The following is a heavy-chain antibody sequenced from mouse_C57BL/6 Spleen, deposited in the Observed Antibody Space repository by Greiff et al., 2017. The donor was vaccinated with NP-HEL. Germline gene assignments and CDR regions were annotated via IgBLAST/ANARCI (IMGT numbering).Heavy chain of an antibody. J-gene: IGHJ4*01. V-gene: IGHV1-82*01. CDR1: GYAFSSSW. Sequence: VQLQQSGPELVKPGASVKISCKASGYAFSSSWMNWVKQRPGKGLEWIGRIYPGDGDTNYNGKFKGKATLTADKSSSTAYMQLSSLTSEDSAVYFGARTTTVVPSMDYWGQGTSVTVSS. D-gene: IGHD1-1*01. CDR3: ARTTTVVPSMDY. CDR2: IYPGDGDT.